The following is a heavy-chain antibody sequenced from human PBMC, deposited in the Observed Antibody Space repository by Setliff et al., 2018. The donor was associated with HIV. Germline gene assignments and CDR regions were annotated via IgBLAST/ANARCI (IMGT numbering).Heavy chain of an antibody. D-gene: IGHD1-26*01. V-gene: IGHV3-48*01. Sequence: PGGSLRLSCVASGFTLSTYRMNWVRQAPGKGLEWVTYMGFTSTSITYADSVKGRFTISRDNAKNSLYLQMNSLRVEDTAVYYCVRDHLWAFDYWGQGTLVTVSS. CDR1: GFTLSTYR. CDR3: VRDHLWAFDY. CDR2: MGFTSTSI. J-gene: IGHJ4*02.